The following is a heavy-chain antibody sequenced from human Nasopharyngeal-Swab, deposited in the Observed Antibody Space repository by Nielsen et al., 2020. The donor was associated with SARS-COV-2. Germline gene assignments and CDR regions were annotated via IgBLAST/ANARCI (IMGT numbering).Heavy chain of an antibody. Sequence: SETLSLTCAVYGGSISSGGYYWSWIRQHPGKGLEWIGYIYYSGSTYYNPSLKSRVTISVDTSKNQFSLKLSSVTAADTAVYYCARGWRSSGWYTNWYFDLWGRGTLVTVSS. D-gene: IGHD6-19*01. J-gene: IGHJ2*01. V-gene: IGHV4-31*11. CDR3: ARGWRSSGWYTNWYFDL. CDR2: IYYSGST. CDR1: GGSISSGGYY.